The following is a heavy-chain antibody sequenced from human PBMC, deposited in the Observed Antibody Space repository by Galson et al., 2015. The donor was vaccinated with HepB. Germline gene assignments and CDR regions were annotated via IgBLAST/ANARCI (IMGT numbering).Heavy chain of an antibody. CDR2: ISPGGTK. CDR3: ARNPASYDYYNMDV. D-gene: IGHD3-3*01. V-gene: IGHV3-48*01. J-gene: IGHJ6*02. Sequence: SLRLSCAASGFSFMSHSMNWVRHSPGKGLEWLAYISPGGTKYYADSARGRFTLSRDNGKKSMYLHMSSLRVEDTAVYYCARNPASYDYYNMDVWGQGTTVTVS. CDR1: GFSFMSHS.